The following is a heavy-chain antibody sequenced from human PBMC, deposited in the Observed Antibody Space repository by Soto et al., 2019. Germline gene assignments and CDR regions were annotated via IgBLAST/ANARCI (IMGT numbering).Heavy chain of an antibody. CDR3: ARKGYTSEPDAFDM. V-gene: IGHV3-21*01. Sequence: GGSLRLSCAASGFTFSRYGMNWVRQSPGKGLEWVSSISSSSRYIYYADSLKGRFTISRDNAKNSLYLQLDNLRAEDTAVYYCARKGYTSEPDAFDMWGQGTMVTVSS. D-gene: IGHD5-18*01. J-gene: IGHJ3*02. CDR1: GFTFSRYG. CDR2: ISSSSRYI.